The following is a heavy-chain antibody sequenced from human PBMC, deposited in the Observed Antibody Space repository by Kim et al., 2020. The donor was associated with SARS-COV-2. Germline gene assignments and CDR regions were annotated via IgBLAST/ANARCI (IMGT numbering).Heavy chain of an antibody. D-gene: IGHD3-22*01. CDR3: AGVITNFDY. V-gene: IGHV3-30*03. CDR1: GFTFSYYG. J-gene: IGHJ4*02. CDR2: ISSEGNIK. Sequence: GGSLRLSCAASGFTFSYYGMHWVRQAPGKGPEWVAVISSEGNIKYYVDSVKGRFTISRDNSKNTLYLQMNSLRPEDTAVYYCAGVITNFDYWGQGTLVTVSS.